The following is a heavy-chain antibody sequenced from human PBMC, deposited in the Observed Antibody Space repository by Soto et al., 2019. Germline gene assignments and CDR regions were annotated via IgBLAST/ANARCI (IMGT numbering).Heavy chain of an antibody. D-gene: IGHD3-10*01. J-gene: IGHJ4*02. V-gene: IGHV3-48*01. Sequence: GGSLRLSCAASGFTFSSYSMNWVRQAPGKGLEWVSYISSSSSTIYYADSVKGRFTISRDNAKNSLYLQMNSLRAEDTAVYYCARPLYYYGSGSYSIFDYWGQGSLVPVSS. CDR2: ISSSSSTI. CDR3: ARPLYYYGSGSYSIFDY. CDR1: GFTFSSYS.